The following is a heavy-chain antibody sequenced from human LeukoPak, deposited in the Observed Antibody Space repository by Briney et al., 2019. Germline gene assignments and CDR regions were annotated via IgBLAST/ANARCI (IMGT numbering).Heavy chain of an antibody. CDR1: GFTFSSYA. Sequence: GGSLRLSCAASGFTFSSYAMSWVRQAPGKGLEWVSSISSSSSYIYYADSVKGRFTISRDNAKNSLYLQMNSLRAEDTAVYYCARDRPYYYDSSGCMDAFGIWGQGTMVTVSS. D-gene: IGHD3-22*01. J-gene: IGHJ3*02. V-gene: IGHV3-21*01. CDR2: ISSSSSYI. CDR3: ARDRPYYYDSSGCMDAFGI.